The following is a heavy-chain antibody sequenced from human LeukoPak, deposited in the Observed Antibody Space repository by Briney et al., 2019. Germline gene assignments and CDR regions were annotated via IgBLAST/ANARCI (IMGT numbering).Heavy chain of an antibody. CDR1: GLTFDDHG. D-gene: IGHD5-24*01. CDR3: ARDWRDGYNAIFDF. CDR2: INWNGDST. Sequence: GGSLRLSCAASGLTFDDHGMSWVRQAPGKGLQWVPAINWNGDSTSYADSVKGRFTISRDNAKNSLYLQINSLRAEDTAVYYCARDWRDGYNAIFDFWGQGTLVTVSS. V-gene: IGHV3-20*04. J-gene: IGHJ4*02.